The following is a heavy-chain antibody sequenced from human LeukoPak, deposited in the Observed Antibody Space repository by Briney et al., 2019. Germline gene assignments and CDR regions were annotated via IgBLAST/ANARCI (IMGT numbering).Heavy chain of an antibody. CDR2: ISTSGSTI. D-gene: IGHD5-18*01. V-gene: IGHV3-48*03. CDR3: ARGRGYSYGYFFDY. J-gene: IGHJ4*02. CDR1: GFTFNTYE. Sequence: GGSLRLSCAASGFTFNTYEMNWVRQAPGKGLEWVSYISTSGSTIYSADSVKGRFTISRDNAKNSLYLQMDSLRGEDTAVYYCARGRGYSYGYFFDYWGQGTLVTVSS.